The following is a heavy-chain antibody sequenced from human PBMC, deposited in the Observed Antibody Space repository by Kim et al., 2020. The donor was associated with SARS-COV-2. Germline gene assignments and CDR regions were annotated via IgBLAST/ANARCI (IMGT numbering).Heavy chain of an antibody. D-gene: IGHD3-22*01. Sequence: GGSLRLSCAASGFTFSSYAMSWVRQAPGKGLEWVSAISGSGGSTYYADSVKGRFTISRDNSKNTLYLQMNSLRAEDTAVYYYAKVRRITMMVAGGWFDPWGQGTLVTVSS. V-gene: IGHV3-23*01. CDR1: GFTFSSYA. CDR3: AKVRRITMMVAGGWFDP. J-gene: IGHJ5*02. CDR2: ISGSGGST.